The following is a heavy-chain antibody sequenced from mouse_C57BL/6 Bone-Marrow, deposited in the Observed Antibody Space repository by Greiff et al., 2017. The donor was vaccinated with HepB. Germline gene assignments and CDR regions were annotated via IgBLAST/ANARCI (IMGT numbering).Heavy chain of an antibody. CDR1: GYTFTDYY. D-gene: IGHD3-2*02. V-gene: IGHV1-76*01. CDR3: AIDSSGPNWYFDV. CDR2: IYPGSGNT. Sequence: VQLQQSGAELVRPGASVKLSCKASGYTFTDYYINWVKQRPGQGLEWIARIYPGSGNTYYNEKFKGKATLTAEKSSSTAYMQLSSLTSEDSAVYFSAIDSSGPNWYFDVWGTGTTVTVSS. J-gene: IGHJ1*03.